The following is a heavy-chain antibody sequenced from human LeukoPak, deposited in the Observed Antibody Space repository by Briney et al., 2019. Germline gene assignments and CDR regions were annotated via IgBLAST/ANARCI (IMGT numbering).Heavy chain of an antibody. CDR3: VRDSYHNDSSAYRFPNWFDP. D-gene: IGHD3-22*01. CDR1: GFTFSNYW. J-gene: IGHJ5*02. Sequence: GGSLRLSCAASGFTFSNYWMNWVRQAPGKGLEWVANIKQDGSEKYYVDSVKGRFTISRDNAKSSLYLQMNSLRAEDTAVYYCVRDSYHNDSSAYRFPNWFDPWGQGKLVTVSS. V-gene: IGHV3-7*03. CDR2: IKQDGSEK.